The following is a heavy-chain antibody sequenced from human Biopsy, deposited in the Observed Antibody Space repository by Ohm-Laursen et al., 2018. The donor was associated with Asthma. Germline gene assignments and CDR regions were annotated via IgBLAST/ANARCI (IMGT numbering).Heavy chain of an antibody. CDR2: VYWTGST. Sequence: SETLSLTWGDYGGSISSFYWSWIRQSPEKGLEWMGYVYWTGSTNYNPSLKSRITMSVDTSKNRMFLELTSVTAADTAIYYCVRAVRNEQWLAPFDYWGQGKPVTVSS. J-gene: IGHJ4*02. V-gene: IGHV4-59*01. D-gene: IGHD6-19*01. CDR1: GGSISSFY. CDR3: VRAVRNEQWLAPFDY.